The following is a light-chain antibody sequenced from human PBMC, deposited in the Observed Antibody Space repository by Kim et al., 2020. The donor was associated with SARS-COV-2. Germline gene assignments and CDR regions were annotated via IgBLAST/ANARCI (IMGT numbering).Light chain of an antibody. CDR1: NIGSKS. CDR2: YDS. V-gene: IGLV3-21*04. Sequence: APGKTARMTCGGNNIGSKSVHWYQQKPGQAPVPVIYYDSDRPSGIPERFSGSNSGNTATLTISRVEAGDEADYYCQVWDSSSDHRVFGGGTQLTVL. J-gene: IGLJ3*02. CDR3: QVWDSSSDHRV.